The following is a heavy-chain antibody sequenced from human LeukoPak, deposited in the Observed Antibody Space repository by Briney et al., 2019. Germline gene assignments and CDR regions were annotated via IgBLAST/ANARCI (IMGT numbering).Heavy chain of an antibody. Sequence: ASAKVSCKASGYTFTSYAVHWVRQAPGQRLEWMGWINAGNGNTKYLQKFQGRVTFTRDTSASTAYMELSSLRSEDTAVYYCSLADYGDYWGQGTLVTVSS. CDR3: SLADYGDY. CDR1: GYTFTSYA. CDR2: INAGNGNT. J-gene: IGHJ4*02. V-gene: IGHV1-3*01.